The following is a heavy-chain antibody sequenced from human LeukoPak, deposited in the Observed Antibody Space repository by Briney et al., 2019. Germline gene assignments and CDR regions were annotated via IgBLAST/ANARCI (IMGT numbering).Heavy chain of an antibody. CDR1: GGSISSGGYY. J-gene: IGHJ5*02. CDR2: IYYSGST. CDR3: ARSRAGLTSNWFDP. V-gene: IGHV4-31*03. Sequence: SETLSLTCTVSGGSISSGGYYWSWIRQHPGKGLEWIGYIYYSGSTYYNPSLKSRVTISVDTSKNQFSLKLSSVTAADTAVYYCARSRAGLTSNWFDPWGQGTLVTVSS. D-gene: IGHD6-19*01.